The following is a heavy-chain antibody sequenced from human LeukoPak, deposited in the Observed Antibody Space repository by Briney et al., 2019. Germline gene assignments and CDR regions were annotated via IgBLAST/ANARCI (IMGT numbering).Heavy chain of an antibody. CDR1: GFTFSSYS. CDR3: ARFRLNYYDSSGYNREVDY. V-gene: IGHV3-21*01. D-gene: IGHD3-22*01. Sequence: GGSLRLSCAASGFTFSSYSMNWVRQAPGKGLEWVSSISSSSSYIYYADSVKGRFTISRDNAKNSLYLQMNSLRAEDTAVYYCARFRLNYYDSSGYNREVDYWGQGTLVTVSS. J-gene: IGHJ4*02. CDR2: ISSSSSYI.